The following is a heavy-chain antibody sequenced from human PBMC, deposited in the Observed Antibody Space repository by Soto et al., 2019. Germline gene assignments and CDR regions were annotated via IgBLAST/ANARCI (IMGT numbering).Heavy chain of an antibody. D-gene: IGHD1-26*01. J-gene: IGHJ4*02. CDR1: GESMSNTAYY. CDR3: ARLKSTYSGSYYGGGFFDY. Sequence: QLQLQESGPGLVKPSETLSLTCNVSGESMSNTAYYWGWIRQTPGKGLEWIGSILYTGSAYYNSSLKSRVTISVDTSKNQFSLKLLSVAAADTAIYYCARLKSTYSGSYYGGGFFDYWGQGSLVTVSS. V-gene: IGHV4-39*01. CDR2: ILYTGSA.